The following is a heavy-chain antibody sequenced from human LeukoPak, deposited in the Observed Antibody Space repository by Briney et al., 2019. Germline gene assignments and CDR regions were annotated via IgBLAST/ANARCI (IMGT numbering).Heavy chain of an antibody. Sequence: GASVKVSCKASGYTFTSYYMHWVRQAPGQGLEWMGIINPSGGSTSYAQKFQGRVTMTRDTSTSTVYMELSSLRSEDTAVYYCARDHTYYGSGSYPVDNWFDPWGQGTLVTVSS. CDR2: INPSGGST. V-gene: IGHV1-46*01. CDR1: GYTFTSYY. CDR3: ARDHTYYGSGSYPVDNWFDP. D-gene: IGHD3-10*01. J-gene: IGHJ5*02.